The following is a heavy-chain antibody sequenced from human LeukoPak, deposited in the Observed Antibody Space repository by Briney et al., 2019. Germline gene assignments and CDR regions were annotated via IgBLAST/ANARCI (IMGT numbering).Heavy chain of an antibody. CDR1: DDSFSSYY. CDR2: ISYIGRT. J-gene: IGHJ3*02. Sequence: SETLSLTCAVSDDSFSSYYWTWIRQPPGKGLEWIGYISYIGRTNYNPSPKNRVTISIDTSKNQFSLKLTSVTAADAAVYYCARDLVTVTKGFDIWGQGTMVSVSS. CDR3: ARDLVTVTKGFDI. V-gene: IGHV4-59*01. D-gene: IGHD4-17*01.